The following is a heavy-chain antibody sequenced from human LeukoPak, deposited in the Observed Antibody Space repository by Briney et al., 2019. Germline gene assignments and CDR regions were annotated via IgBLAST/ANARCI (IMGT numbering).Heavy chain of an antibody. CDR1: GFTFSSYA. CDR3: VKIEYSSSSV. CDR2: ISSNGGST. Sequence: GGSLRHSCSASGFTFSSYAMHWVRQAPGKGLEYVSAISSNGGSTYYADSVKGRFTISRDNSKNTLYLQMSSLRAEDTAVYYCVKIEYSSSSVWGQGTLVTVSS. D-gene: IGHD6-6*01. J-gene: IGHJ4*02. V-gene: IGHV3-64D*09.